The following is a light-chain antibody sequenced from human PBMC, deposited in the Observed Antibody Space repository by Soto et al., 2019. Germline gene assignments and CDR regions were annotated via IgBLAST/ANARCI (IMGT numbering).Light chain of an antibody. CDR3: QQYGSSPLFT. J-gene: IGKJ3*01. CDR2: GAS. V-gene: IGKV3-20*01. Sequence: ELVLTQSPGTLSLSPGESATLSCRASQSVSSRYLAWYQQKPGQAPRLLIYGASSRATGIPDRFSGSGSGTDFTLTISRLEPEDFAVYYCQQYGSSPLFTFGPGTKVDIK. CDR1: QSVSSRY.